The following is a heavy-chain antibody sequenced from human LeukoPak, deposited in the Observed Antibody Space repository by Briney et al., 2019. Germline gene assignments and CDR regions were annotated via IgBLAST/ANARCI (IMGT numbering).Heavy chain of an antibody. V-gene: IGHV3-11*01. D-gene: IGHD6-13*01. CDR3: ARDLSGDSSSWMNYYYGMDV. CDR2: ISSSGSTI. Sequence: PGGSLRLSCAASGFTFSDYYMSWIRQAPGKGLEWVSYISSSGSTIYYADSVKGRFTISRDNAKNSLYLQMNSLRAEDTAVYYCARDLSGDSSSWMNYYYGMDVWGQGTTVTVSS. CDR1: GFTFSDYY. J-gene: IGHJ6*02.